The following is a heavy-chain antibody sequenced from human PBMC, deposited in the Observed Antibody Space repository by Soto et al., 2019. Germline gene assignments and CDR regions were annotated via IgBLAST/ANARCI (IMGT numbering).Heavy chain of an antibody. CDR1: GYTFTSYG. V-gene: IGHV1-18*01. CDR3: ARGLYSDFWSGYYSPFDY. CDR2: ISAYNGNT. Sequence: QVQLVQSGAEVKKPGASVKVSCKASGYTFTSYGISWVRQAPGQGLEWMGWISAYNGNTNYAQKLQGRVTMTTDTSTSTAYMELRRLRSDDTAVYYCARGLYSDFWSGYYSPFDYWGQGTLVTVSS. D-gene: IGHD3-3*01. J-gene: IGHJ4*02.